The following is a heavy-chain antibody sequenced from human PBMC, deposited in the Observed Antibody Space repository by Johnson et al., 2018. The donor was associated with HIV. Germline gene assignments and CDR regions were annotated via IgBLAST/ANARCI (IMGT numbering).Heavy chain of an antibody. J-gene: IGHJ3*02. Sequence: QVQLVESGGGVVQPGRSLRLSCAASGFTFSSYAMHWVRQAPGKGLEWVAVISYDGSNQYYADSVKGRFTISRDNSKNTLYLQMNSLRAEDTALYYCAKDCALVGATVWPDAFDIWGQGTMVTVSS. V-gene: IGHV3-30*04. CDR3: AKDCALVGATVWPDAFDI. CDR1: GFTFSSYA. CDR2: ISYDGSNQ. D-gene: IGHD1-26*01.